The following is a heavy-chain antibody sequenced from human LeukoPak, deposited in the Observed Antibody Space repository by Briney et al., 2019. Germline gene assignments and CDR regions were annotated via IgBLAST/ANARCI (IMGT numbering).Heavy chain of an antibody. V-gene: IGHV3-23*01. J-gene: IGHJ6*02. Sequence: GGSLRLSCAASGFTVSNNYMSWVRQAPGKGLEWVSTISGSGSSTYNADFVKGRFTISRDNSKNTLYLQMNSLRAEDTAVYYCAREPTVAGIREYGMDVWGQGTTVTVSS. CDR3: AREPTVAGIREYGMDV. D-gene: IGHD6-19*01. CDR1: GFTVSNNY. CDR2: ISGSGSST.